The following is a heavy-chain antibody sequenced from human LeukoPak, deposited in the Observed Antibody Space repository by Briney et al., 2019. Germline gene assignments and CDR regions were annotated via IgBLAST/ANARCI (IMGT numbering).Heavy chain of an antibody. D-gene: IGHD3-22*01. Sequence: GASVKVSCKASGYTFTGYYMHWLRQAPGQGLEWMGWIGPNSGGTNYAQNFQGRVTMTRDTSTDTAYMELSSLRPEDTAVYYCVGGDVDSSGYYYAFDYWGQGTLVTVSS. CDR1: GYTFTGYY. J-gene: IGHJ4*02. CDR2: IGPNSGGT. CDR3: VGGDVDSSGYYYAFDY. V-gene: IGHV1-2*02.